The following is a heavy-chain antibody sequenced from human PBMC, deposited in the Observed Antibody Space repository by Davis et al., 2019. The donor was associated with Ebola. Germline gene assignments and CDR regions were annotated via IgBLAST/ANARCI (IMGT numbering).Heavy chain of an antibody. CDR1: GFTFSDYY. V-gene: IGHV3-11*01. D-gene: IGHD2-15*01. J-gene: IGHJ4*02. CDR3: ARDVYCSGGSCYLYSSGGFDY. CDR2: ISSSGSTI. Sequence: GGSLRLSCAASGFTFSDYYMSWIRQAPGKGLEWVSYISSSGSTIYYADSVKGRFTISRDNAKNSLYLQMNSLRAEDTAVYYCARDVYCSGGSCYLYSSGGFDYWGQGTLVTVSS.